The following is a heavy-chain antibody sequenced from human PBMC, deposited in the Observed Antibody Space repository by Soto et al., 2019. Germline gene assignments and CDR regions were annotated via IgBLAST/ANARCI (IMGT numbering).Heavy chain of an antibody. CDR2: ITPFNGNT. CDR1: GYTFTYRY. Sequence: QMQLVQSGAEVKKTGSSVKVSCKASGYTFTYRYLHWVRQAPGQALEWMGWITPFNGNTNYAQKFQDRVTITRDRSMSTAFMELSSLRSEDTAMYYCARGQVDYRETTEGMDAFDIWGQGTMVTVSS. D-gene: IGHD4-17*01. V-gene: IGHV1-45*02. CDR3: ARGQVDYRETTEGMDAFDI. J-gene: IGHJ3*02.